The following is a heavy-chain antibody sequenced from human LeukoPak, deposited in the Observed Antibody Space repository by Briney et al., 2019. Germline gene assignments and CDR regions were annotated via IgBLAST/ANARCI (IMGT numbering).Heavy chain of an antibody. J-gene: IGHJ5*02. CDR1: GFTFSNYF. V-gene: IGHV3-74*01. CDR2: INGDGTST. D-gene: IGHD1-1*01. CDR3: TRRVDSTRWFDP. Sequence: GGSLRLSCSVSGFTFSNYFMHWVRQAPGEGLVCVSRINGDGTSTIYADSVKGRFTISRDNAKNTLYLQMNSLRAEDTAIYYCTRRVDSTRWFDPWGQGTLVSVSS.